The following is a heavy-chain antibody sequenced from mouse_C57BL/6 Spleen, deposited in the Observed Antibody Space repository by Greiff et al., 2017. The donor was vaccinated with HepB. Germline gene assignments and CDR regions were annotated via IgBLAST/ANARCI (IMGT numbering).Heavy chain of an antibody. Sequence: EVKLQESGPGLVKPSQSLSLTCSVTGYSIPSGYYWNWIRQFPGNKLEWMGYINYDDSNNYNPSLTNRISITRDTSKNQFFLKLNSVTTEDTATYYCASLYYYGSRWYFDVWGTGTTVTVSS. J-gene: IGHJ1*03. CDR2: INYDDSN. V-gene: IGHV3-6*01. CDR3: ASLYYYGSRWYFDV. CDR1: GYSIPSGYY. D-gene: IGHD1-1*01.